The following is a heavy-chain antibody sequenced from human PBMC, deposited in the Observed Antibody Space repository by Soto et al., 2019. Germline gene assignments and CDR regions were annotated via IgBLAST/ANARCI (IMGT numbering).Heavy chain of an antibody. CDR3: ARQGGLATISGWYFDY. D-gene: IGHD5-12*01. CDR2: IYPGDSDT. CDR1: GYSFTSYW. V-gene: IGHV5-51*01. J-gene: IGHJ4*02. Sequence: PGESLKISCKGSGYSFTSYWIGWVRQMPGKGLEWMGIIYPGDSDTRYSPSFQGQVTISADKSISTAFLQWSSLKASDTVMYYCARQGGLATISGWYFDYWGQGTLVTVSS.